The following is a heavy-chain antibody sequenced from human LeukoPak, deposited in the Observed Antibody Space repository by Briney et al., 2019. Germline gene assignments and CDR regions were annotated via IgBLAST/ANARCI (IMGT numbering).Heavy chain of an antibody. CDR3: ARARRPMTTVTTGFDY. V-gene: IGHV3-66*01. Sequence: GGSLRLSCAASGFTVSSNYMSWVRQAPGKGLEWVSVIYSGGSTYHADSVKGRFTISRDNSKNTLYLQMNSLRAEDTAVYYCARARRPMTTVTTGFDYWGQGTLVTVSS. D-gene: IGHD4-17*01. J-gene: IGHJ4*02. CDR1: GFTVSSNY. CDR2: IYSGGST.